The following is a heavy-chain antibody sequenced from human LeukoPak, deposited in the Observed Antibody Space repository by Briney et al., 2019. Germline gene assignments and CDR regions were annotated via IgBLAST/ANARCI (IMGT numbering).Heavy chain of an antibody. CDR2: IIPIFGTA. D-gene: IGHD5-24*01. J-gene: IGHJ4*02. CDR1: GGXFSSYA. Sequence: SVKVSCRASGGXFSSYAMSWVRQAPGQGLEWMGGIIPIFGTANYAQKFQGRVTITADESTSTAYMELSSLRSEDTAVYYCAREEKATDYFDYWGQGTLVTVSS. V-gene: IGHV1-69*13. CDR3: AREEKATDYFDY.